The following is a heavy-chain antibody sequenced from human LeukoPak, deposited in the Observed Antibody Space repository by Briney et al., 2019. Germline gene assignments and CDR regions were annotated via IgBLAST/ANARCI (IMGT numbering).Heavy chain of an antibody. CDR1: GGTFSSYA. J-gene: IGHJ4*02. CDR2: IIPILGIA. Sequence: GASVKVSCKASGGTFSSYAISWVRQAPGQGLEWLGRIIPILGIANYAQKFQGRVTITADKSTSTAYMELSSLRSEDTAVYYCARDHVGNYYYDSSGYRDWGQGTLVTVSS. D-gene: IGHD3-22*01. CDR3: ARDHVGNYYYDSSGYRD. V-gene: IGHV1-69*04.